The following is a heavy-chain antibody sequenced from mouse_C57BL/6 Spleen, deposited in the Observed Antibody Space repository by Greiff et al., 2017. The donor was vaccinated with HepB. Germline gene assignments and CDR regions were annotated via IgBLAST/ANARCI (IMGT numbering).Heavy chain of an antibody. D-gene: IGHD1-1*01. CDR3: ARATVVGPFAY. V-gene: IGHV1-64*01. J-gene: IGHJ3*01. CDR2: IHPNSGST. CDR1: GYTFTSYW. Sequence: QVQLQQPGAELVKPGASVKLSCKASGYTFTSYWMHWVKQRPGQGLEWIGMIHPNSGSTNYNEKFKSKATLTVDKSSSTAYMHLSSLTSEDSAVYYCARATVVGPFAYWGQGTLVTVSA.